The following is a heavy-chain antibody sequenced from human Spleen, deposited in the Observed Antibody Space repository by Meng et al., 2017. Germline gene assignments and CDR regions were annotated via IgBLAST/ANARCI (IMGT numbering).Heavy chain of an antibody. Sequence: VRRQRSGPGLGKPSQTPSLPCTVSGGSISTSSYYWTWIRQLPGKGLECIGYIYYSGTANYKPSLKRRITISVDTAKNQFSLKLNSVTAADTAVYYCARGRGRGSPNWFDAWGHGTLVTVSS. CDR2: IYYSGTA. D-gene: IGHD3-10*01. J-gene: IGHJ5*01. CDR1: GGSISTSSYY. V-gene: IGHV4-31*03. CDR3: ARGRGRGSPNWFDA.